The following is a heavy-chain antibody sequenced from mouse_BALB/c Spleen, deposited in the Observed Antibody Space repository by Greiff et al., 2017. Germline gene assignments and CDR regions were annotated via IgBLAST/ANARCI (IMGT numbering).Heavy chain of an antibody. V-gene: IGHV1-14*01. Sequence: VQLQQSGPELVKPGASVKMSCKASGYTFTSYVMHWVKQKPGQGLEWIGYINPYNDGTKYNEKFKGKATLTSDTSSSTAYMQFNSLTSEDSAVYYCARYPLLTTVVAARYFDYWGQGTTLTVSS. CDR2: INPYNDGT. J-gene: IGHJ2*01. CDR1: GYTFTSYV. CDR3: ARYPLLTTVVAARYFDY. D-gene: IGHD1-1*01.